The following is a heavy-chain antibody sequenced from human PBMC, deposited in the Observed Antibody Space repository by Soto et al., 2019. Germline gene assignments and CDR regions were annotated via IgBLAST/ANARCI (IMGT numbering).Heavy chain of an antibody. Sequence: QVQLVQSGAEVKKPGASVKVSCKASGYTFTSYDMNWVRQATGQGLEWMRWMNPNSGNTGYAQKFQGGGTMTRNTSISTAYMELSRLRSEDTAVYYCASGFGLVGAHSYGMAVGGQGTTVTVSS. CDR1: GYTFTSYD. D-gene: IGHD3-3*01. CDR2: MNPNSGNT. CDR3: ASGFGLVGAHSYGMAV. J-gene: IGHJ6*02. V-gene: IGHV1-8*01.